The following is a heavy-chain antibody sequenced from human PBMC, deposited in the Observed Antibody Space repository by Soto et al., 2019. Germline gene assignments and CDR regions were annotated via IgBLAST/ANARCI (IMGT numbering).Heavy chain of an antibody. CDR3: AKDGYYGSGSYYNTPGGMDV. CDR2: ISGSGGST. V-gene: IGHV3-23*01. D-gene: IGHD3-10*01. J-gene: IGHJ6*02. CDR1: GFTFSSYA. Sequence: SGGSLRLSCAASGFTFSSYAMSWVRQAPGKGLEWVSAISGSGGSTYYADSVKGRFTISRDNSKNTLYLQMNSLRAEDTAVYYCAKDGYYGSGSYYNTPGGMDVWGQGTTVTVSS.